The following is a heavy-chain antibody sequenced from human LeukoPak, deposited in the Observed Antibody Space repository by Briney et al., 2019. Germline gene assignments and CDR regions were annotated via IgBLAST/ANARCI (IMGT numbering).Heavy chain of an antibody. Sequence: SETLSLTCTVSGGSISSFYWSWVRQSAGKGPEWIGRVDTSGSTHYNPSLGGRVTMSLDTSKNQFSLNLRSVTVADTAVYYCARGYGDSPEGLDPWGQGTLVIVSS. CDR1: GGSISSFY. D-gene: IGHD4-17*01. J-gene: IGHJ5*02. V-gene: IGHV4-4*07. CDR2: VDTSGST. CDR3: ARGYGDSPEGLDP.